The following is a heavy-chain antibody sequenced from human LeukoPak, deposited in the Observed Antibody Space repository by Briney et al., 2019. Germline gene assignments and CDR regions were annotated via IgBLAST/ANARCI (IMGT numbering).Heavy chain of an antibody. CDR1: GSTFSSYG. V-gene: IGHV3-33*01. CDR2: IWYDGNNK. J-gene: IGHJ4*02. CDR3: ARSTSSEYDIYHFDY. D-gene: IGHD3-9*01. Sequence: PGRSLRLSCAASGSTFSSYGMHWVRQAPGKGLEWVAVIWYDGNNKYYADSVKGRFTISRDNSKNTLYLQMNSLRAEDTAVYYCARSTSSEYDIYHFDYWGQGTLVTVSS.